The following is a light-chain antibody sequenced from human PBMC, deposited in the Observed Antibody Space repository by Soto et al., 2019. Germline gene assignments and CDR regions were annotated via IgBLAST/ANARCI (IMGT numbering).Light chain of an antibody. J-gene: IGKJ3*01. CDR1: QIISSY. CDR3: QQSYSTPPFN. V-gene: IGKV1-39*01. CDR2: EAS. Sequence: DIQITQSPSPLSSSVGDRVYITCLTSQIISSYLNWYQAKPGKAPKLLIYEASSLESGVPSRFSGSGSGTDFTLTISSLQPEDSATYYCQQSYSTPPFNFGPGTKVDIK.